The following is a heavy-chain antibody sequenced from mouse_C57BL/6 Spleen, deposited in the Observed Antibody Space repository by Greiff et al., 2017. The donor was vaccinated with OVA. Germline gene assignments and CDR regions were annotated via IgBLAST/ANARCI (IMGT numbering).Heavy chain of an antibody. CDR2: ISSGGSYT. J-gene: IGHJ4*01. V-gene: IGHV5-6*01. D-gene: IGHD2-4*01. Sequence: EVKVVESGGDLVKPGGSLKLSCAASGFTFSSSGMSWVRQTPDKRLEWVATISSGGSYTYYPDSVKGRFTISRDNAKNTLYLQMSSLKSEDTAMYYCARHGYDYDDAMDYWGQGTSVTVSS. CDR1: GFTFSSSG. CDR3: ARHGYDYDDAMDY.